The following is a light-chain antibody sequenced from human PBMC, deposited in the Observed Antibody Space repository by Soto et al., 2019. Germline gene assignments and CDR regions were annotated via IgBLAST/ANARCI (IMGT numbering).Light chain of an antibody. CDR3: QQRGNWPVT. CDR1: QSVKSH. Sequence: IVLTQSPATLSLSPGERATLSCRASQSVKSHVAWYQLKPGQSPRLLIFDTTNRATGTPTRFSGSGSGTDFTLTINRLEPEDFAVYYCQQRGNWPVTFGGGTKVEI. V-gene: IGKV3-11*01. J-gene: IGKJ4*01. CDR2: DTT.